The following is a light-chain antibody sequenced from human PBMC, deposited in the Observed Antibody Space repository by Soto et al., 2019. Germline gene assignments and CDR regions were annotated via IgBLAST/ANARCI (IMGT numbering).Light chain of an antibody. CDR1: QSVLYSSSNKNF. Sequence: DIVMTQSPDSLAVSLGERATINCKSSQSVLYSSSNKNFLTWYQQKPGQPPKLLIYWASTRESGVPDRFSGSGSETDFTLTISSLQGEDVAVYYCQQYYDTPYTFGQGTKLEIK. V-gene: IGKV4-1*01. J-gene: IGKJ2*01. CDR3: QQYYDTPYT. CDR2: WAS.